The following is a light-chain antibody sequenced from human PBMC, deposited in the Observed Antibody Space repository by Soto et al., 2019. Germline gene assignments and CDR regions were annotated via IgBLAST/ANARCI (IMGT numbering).Light chain of an antibody. CDR3: QQYYTYPWT. V-gene: IGKV1-5*03. J-gene: IGKJ1*01. Sequence: DIQMTQSPSTLSASVGDTVTITCRASQSIGNWLAWYQQRPGKAPNLLIYKASSLEGGVPSRFSGSGSGTDFTLTISSLQPDDFATYYCQQYYTYPWTFGQGTRVE. CDR1: QSIGNW. CDR2: KAS.